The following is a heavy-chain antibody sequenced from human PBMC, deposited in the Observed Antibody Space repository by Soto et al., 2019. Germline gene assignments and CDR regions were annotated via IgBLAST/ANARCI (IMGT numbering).Heavy chain of an antibody. J-gene: IGHJ4*02. Sequence: SSETLSLTCAVYGGSFSAYDWCWIRQPPGKGLGWIGEVNHSGGTSYNPSLKSRVTISVDTAKSEFSLKLTSVTAADRATYFCAPGNVDTVYSRGFYQHWGQGTPVTVSS. CDR2: VNHSGGT. V-gene: IGHV4-34*01. D-gene: IGHD3-22*01. CDR1: GGSFSAYD. CDR3: APGNVDTVYSRGFYQH.